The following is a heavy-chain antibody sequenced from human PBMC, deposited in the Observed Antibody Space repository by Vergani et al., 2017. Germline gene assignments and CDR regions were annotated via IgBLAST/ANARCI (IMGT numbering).Heavy chain of an antibody. J-gene: IGHJ5*02. CDR2: ISYDGSNK. V-gene: IGHV3-30-3*01. CDR3: AREGQQLVGCWFDP. CDR1: GFTFSSYA. D-gene: IGHD6-13*01. Sequence: QVQLVESGGGVVQPGRSLRLSCAASGFTFSSYAMHWVRQAPGKGLEWVAVISYDGSNKYYADSVKGRFTISRDNSKNTLYLQMNSLRAEDTAVYYCAREGQQLVGCWFDPWGQGTLVTVSS.